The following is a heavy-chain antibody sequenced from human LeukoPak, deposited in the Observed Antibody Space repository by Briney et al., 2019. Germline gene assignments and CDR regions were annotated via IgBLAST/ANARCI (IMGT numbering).Heavy chain of an antibody. CDR1: GYTFTSYG. CDR2: ISAYNGNT. J-gene: IGHJ4*02. Sequence: GAPVKVSCKASGYTFTSYGFSWVRQAPGQGLEWLGWISAYNGNTNYAQKVQGRVTMTTDTSTTTAYMELRSLRFDDTAVYFCAREHLFSSGGDFDYWGQGTLVTVSS. D-gene: IGHD6-25*01. V-gene: IGHV1-18*01. CDR3: AREHLFSSGGDFDY.